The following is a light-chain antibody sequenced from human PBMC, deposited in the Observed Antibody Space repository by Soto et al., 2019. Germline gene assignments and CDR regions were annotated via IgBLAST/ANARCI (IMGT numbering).Light chain of an antibody. CDR3: SSYTSSSTLEV. V-gene: IGLV2-14*03. CDR1: SSDVGVYKY. J-gene: IGLJ2*01. Sequence: QSVLTQPASVSGSPGQSITISCTGTSSDVGVYKYVSWYQQHPGKVPKLLIYDVSSRPSGVSNRFSSSKSDNTASLTISGLQAEDEADYYCSSYTSSSTLEVFGGGTKLTVL. CDR2: DVS.